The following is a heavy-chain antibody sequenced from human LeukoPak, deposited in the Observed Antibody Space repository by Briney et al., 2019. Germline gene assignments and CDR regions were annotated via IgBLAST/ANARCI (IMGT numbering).Heavy chain of an antibody. D-gene: IGHD1-1*01. V-gene: IGHV3-30-3*01. Sequence: GGSLRLSCAASGFTFSSHATHWVRQAPGKGLEWVAVISYDGSNKYYADSVKGRFTISRDNSKNTLYLQMNSLRAEDTAVYYCARDLLERLSYYYGMDVWGQGTTVTVSS. J-gene: IGHJ6*02. CDR1: GFTFSSHA. CDR3: ARDLLERLSYYYGMDV. CDR2: ISYDGSNK.